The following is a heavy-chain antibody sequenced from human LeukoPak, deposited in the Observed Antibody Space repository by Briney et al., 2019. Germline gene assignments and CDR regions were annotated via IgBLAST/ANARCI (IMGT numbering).Heavy chain of an antibody. D-gene: IGHD3-22*01. Sequence: GGSLRLSCAASGFTFSSYAMSWVRQAPGKELELVSAISGSGGSTYYEDSVNGRFTISRDNSKNTLYLQMNRLRAEDTAVYYLAKMALTMIVVPYYMDVWGKGTTVTVSS. CDR2: ISGSGGST. J-gene: IGHJ6*03. CDR1: GFTFSSYA. CDR3: AKMALTMIVVPYYMDV. V-gene: IGHV3-23*01.